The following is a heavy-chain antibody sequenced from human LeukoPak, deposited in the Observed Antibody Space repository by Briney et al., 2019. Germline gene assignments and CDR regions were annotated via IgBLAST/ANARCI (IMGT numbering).Heavy chain of an antibody. J-gene: IGHJ4*02. CDR2: IRYDGSIK. V-gene: IGHV3-30*02. CDR3: AKDRGSRNEILTGRPRASMDFDY. D-gene: IGHD3-9*01. Sequence: GGSLRLSCAASGFTFSSFGMHWVRQAPGKGLEWVAFIRYDGSIKHYADSGKGRFTIYRDNSKNTLYLQMNSLRHEDTTVFYCAKDRGSRNEILTGRPRASMDFDYWGQGSLVTVSS. CDR1: GFTFSSFG.